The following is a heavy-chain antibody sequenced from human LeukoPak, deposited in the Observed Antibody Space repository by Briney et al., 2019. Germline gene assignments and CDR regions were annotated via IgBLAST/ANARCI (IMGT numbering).Heavy chain of an antibody. CDR3: ARDEVRWYESLLGY. CDR1: GFTFSSYA. CDR2: MSYDGSNK. D-gene: IGHD6-13*01. J-gene: IGHJ4*02. V-gene: IGHV3-30*04. Sequence: GGSLRLSCAASGFTFSSYAMHWVRQAPGKGLEWVAVMSYDGSNKYYADSVKGRFTISRDNSKNTLYLQMNSLRAEDTAVYYCARDEVRWYESLLGYWGQGTLVTVSS.